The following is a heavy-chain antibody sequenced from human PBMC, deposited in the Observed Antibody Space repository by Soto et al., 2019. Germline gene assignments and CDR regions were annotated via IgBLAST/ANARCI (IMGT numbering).Heavy chain of an antibody. J-gene: IGHJ4*02. CDR3: RGELSLGIYFDY. V-gene: IGHV3-66*01. CDR1: GFTVSSHY. Sequence: EVQLVESGGGLVQPGGSLRLSCAASGFTVSSHYMSWVRQAPGKGLEWVSVIYSGGSTYYADSVKGRFTISRDNSKNTLYLQMNSLRAEDTAVYYCRGELSLGIYFDYWGQGTLVTVSS. CDR2: IYSGGST. D-gene: IGHD3-16*02.